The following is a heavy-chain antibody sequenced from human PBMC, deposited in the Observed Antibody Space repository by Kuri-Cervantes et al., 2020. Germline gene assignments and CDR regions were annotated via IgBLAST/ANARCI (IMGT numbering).Heavy chain of an antibody. V-gene: IGHV4-59*12. CDR3: ARGTLFGDSHYYSYMDV. D-gene: IGHD4-17*01. CDR2: IYYSGST. CDR1: GDSMNNYG. Sequence: AETLSLTCSVSGDSMNNYGWSWIRQAPGRGLEWIGRIYYSGSTDYNPSIRSRVTISVDTSKNQFSLKLSSVTAADTAVYYCARGTLFGDSHYYSYMDVWGKGTMVTVSS. J-gene: IGHJ6*03.